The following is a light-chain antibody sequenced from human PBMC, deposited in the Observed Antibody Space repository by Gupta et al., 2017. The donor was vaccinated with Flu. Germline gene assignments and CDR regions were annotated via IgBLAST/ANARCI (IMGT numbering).Light chain of an antibody. CDR3: AVWDDRLKGL. CDR1: SSNVGIND. J-gene: IGLJ3*02. Sequence: QSALTQPPSVSATPGQRVTIACSGSSSNVGINDVFWYQQLPGAAPKLLIFDDTQRPSGVPDRFSCSKSGASASLDISGLQPEDEADYYCAVWDDRLKGLFGGGTKVTVL. CDR2: DDT. V-gene: IGLV1-44*01.